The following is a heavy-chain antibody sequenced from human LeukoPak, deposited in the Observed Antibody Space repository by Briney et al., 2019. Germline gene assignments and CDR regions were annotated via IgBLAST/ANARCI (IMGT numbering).Heavy chain of an antibody. CDR1: GYPFTSYE. V-gene: IGHV1-8*01. CDR2: MKPDSGNS. Sequence: GASVKVSCKASGYPFTSYEINWVRQATGKGLEWMGWMKPDSGNSAYAQKFRGRVTLSSNSSINTAYMEVSSLGSDDTAVYFCARGTLDYDVVTGIHYYYMDVWGTGTTVTVSS. J-gene: IGHJ6*03. CDR3: ARGTLDYDVVTGIHYYYMDV. D-gene: IGHD3-9*01.